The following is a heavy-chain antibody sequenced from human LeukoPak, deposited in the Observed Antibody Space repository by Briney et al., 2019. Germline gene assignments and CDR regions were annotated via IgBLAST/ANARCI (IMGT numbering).Heavy chain of an antibody. J-gene: IGHJ4*02. CDR3: ARDPPHLCSSTSCFGDY. D-gene: IGHD2-2*01. CDR2: ISAYNGNT. CDR1: GYTFTNYG. Sequence: ASVKVSCKPSGYTFTNYGISWVRQAPGQGLEWMGWISAYNGNTNYAQKIQGRVTMTTDTSTNTAYMELRSLRSDDTAVYYCARDPPHLCSSTSCFGDYWGQGTLVTVSS. V-gene: IGHV1-18*01.